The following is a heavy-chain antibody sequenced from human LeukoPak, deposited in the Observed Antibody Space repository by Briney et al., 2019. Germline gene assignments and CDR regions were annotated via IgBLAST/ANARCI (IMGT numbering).Heavy chain of an antibody. Sequence: GGSLRLSCVASGFTFRSCSMSWVRQAPGEGLEWVSAISGSGGSTYYADSVKGRFTISRDSSKNTLYLQVNSLRVEDTAVYYCAKERESNGYFDYWGQGTLVTVSS. CDR1: GFTFRSCS. D-gene: IGHD2-8*01. J-gene: IGHJ4*02. CDR3: AKERESNGYFDY. V-gene: IGHV3-23*01. CDR2: ISGSGGST.